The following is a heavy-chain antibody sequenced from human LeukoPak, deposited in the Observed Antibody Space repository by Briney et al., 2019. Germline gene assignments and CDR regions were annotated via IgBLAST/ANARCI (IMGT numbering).Heavy chain of an antibody. CDR2: IYPRDSET. CDR1: GYSFTNYW. D-gene: IGHD2-21*02. J-gene: IGHJ4*02. Sequence: GESLKISCEGSGYSFTNYWIGWVRQMPGKGLEWMGIIYPRDSETTYSPSFQGQVTISADKNMNIAYLQWSSLKASDTAMYLCVRQTHCRADSCIDYWGQGTLVTVSS. CDR3: VRQTHCRADSCIDY. V-gene: IGHV5-51*01.